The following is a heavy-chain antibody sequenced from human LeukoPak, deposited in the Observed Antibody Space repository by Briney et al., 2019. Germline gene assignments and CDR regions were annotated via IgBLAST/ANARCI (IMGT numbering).Heavy chain of an antibody. J-gene: IGHJ5*02. CDR3: AREGFECSGGACYSDH. CDR2: INTKTGNP. CDR1: GYTFTTYA. Sequence: GASVKVSCKASGYTFTTYAINWVRQAPGQGLEWMGWINTKTGNPTYVQDFTGRFVFSLDTSVSTAYLQVSSLKAEDTGVYYCAREGFECSGGACYSDHWGQGTLVTVSS. V-gene: IGHV7-4-1*02. D-gene: IGHD2-15*01.